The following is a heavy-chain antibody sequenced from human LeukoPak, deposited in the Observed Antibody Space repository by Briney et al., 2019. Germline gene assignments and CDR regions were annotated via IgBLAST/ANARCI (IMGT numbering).Heavy chain of an antibody. CDR1: GFTFSTYW. V-gene: IGHV3-74*01. Sequence: GGSLRLSCEASGFTFSTYWMHWVRQAPGEGLVWVSRITPDGTSTTYADSVKGRFTISRDNSKNTLYLQMNSLRAEDTAVYYCARDRIVVVVAATPKGLNYGMDVWGQGTTVTVSS. D-gene: IGHD2-15*01. CDR2: ITPDGTST. CDR3: ARDRIVVVVAATPKGLNYGMDV. J-gene: IGHJ6*02.